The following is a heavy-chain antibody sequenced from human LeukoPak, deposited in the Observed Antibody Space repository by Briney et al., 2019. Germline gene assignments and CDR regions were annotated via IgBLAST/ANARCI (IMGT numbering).Heavy chain of an antibody. V-gene: IGHV3-21*01. Sequence: GSLRLSCAASGFTFSSYSMNWVRKAPGKGLEWVSSISSSSSYIYYADSVKGRFTISRDQDKNSLYLQMNSLRVEDTAVYYCARDRGVGQQLGRTIDYCGQGTLATVYS. J-gene: IGHJ4*02. CDR1: GFTFSSYS. CDR3: ARDRGVGQQLGRTIDY. D-gene: IGHD6-13*01. CDR2: ISSSSSYI.